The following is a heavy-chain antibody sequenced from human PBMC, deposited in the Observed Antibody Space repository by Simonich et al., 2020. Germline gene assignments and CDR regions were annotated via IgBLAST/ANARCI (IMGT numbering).Heavy chain of an antibody. J-gene: IGHJ4*02. CDR3: ARWTATGYYFDY. CDR2: IYSGGST. CDR1: GFTSSSNY. V-gene: IGHV3-53*01. Sequence: EVQLVESGGGLIQPGGSLRLSCAAPGFTSSSNYMSWVRQAPGNGLEWVSVIYSGGSTYYADSVKGRFTISRDNSKNTLYLQINSLRAEDTAVYYCARWTATGYYFDYWGQGTLVTVSS. D-gene: IGHD1-1*01.